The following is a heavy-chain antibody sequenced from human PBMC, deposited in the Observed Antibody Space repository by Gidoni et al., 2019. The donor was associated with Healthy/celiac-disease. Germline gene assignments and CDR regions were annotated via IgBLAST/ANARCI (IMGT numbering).Heavy chain of an antibody. CDR2: IYHSGST. Sequence: QVQLQESGPGLVKPSGTLSLPCAVSGGSISRSNWWSWVRQPPGKGLEWIGEIYHSGSTNYNPSLKSRVTISVDKSKNQFSLKLSSVTAADTAVYYCARRDDFWSGYSYMDVWGKGTTVTVSS. J-gene: IGHJ6*03. D-gene: IGHD3-3*01. V-gene: IGHV4-4*02. CDR3: ARRDDFWSGYSYMDV. CDR1: GGSISRSNW.